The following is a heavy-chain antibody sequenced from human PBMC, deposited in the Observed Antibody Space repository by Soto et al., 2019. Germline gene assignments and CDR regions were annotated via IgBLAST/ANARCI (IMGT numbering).Heavy chain of an antibody. J-gene: IGHJ4*02. CDR1: GGSISNAAYS. CDR2: IYPSGMP. CDR3: ARERGGYGLFDS. V-gene: IGHV4-30-2*01. D-gene: IGHD5-18*01. Sequence: QLQLQESGSGLVKPSHTLSLTCTVSGGSISNAAYSWSWIRQPPGKGLEWIGYIYPSGMPFYNPSLRSRVTISIDRSNDLFSLNLKSVTAADTAVYYCARERGGYGLFDSWGQGTLVTVSS.